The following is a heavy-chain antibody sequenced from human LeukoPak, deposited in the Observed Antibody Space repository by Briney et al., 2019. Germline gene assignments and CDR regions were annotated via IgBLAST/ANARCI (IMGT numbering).Heavy chain of an antibody. V-gene: IGHV1-46*01. CDR1: GYTFTSYY. Sequence: ASVKVSCKASGYTFTSYYMHWVRQAPGQGLEWMGIINPSGGSTSYAQKFQGRVTMTRDTSTSTVYMELSSLRAEDTAVYYCARDDGYYDSSGYYALSYYFDYWGQGTLVTVSS. CDR3: ARDDGYYDSSGYYALSYYFDY. CDR2: INPSGGST. D-gene: IGHD3-22*01. J-gene: IGHJ4*02.